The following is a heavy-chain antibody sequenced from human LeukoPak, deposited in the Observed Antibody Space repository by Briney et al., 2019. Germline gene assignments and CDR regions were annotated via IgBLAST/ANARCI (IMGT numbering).Heavy chain of an antibody. V-gene: IGHV4-4*07. CDR2: IHISGSSGSS. Sequence: SETLSLTCTVSGGSFSSYYWSWIRQPAGKGLDWIGRIHISGSSGSSNYNPSLKSRVTMSVDTSKNQFSLKLSSVTAADTAVYYCARHGGYSSPPLYWGQGTLVTVSS. CDR3: ARHGGYSSPPLY. CDR1: GGSFSSYY. D-gene: IGHD4-23*01. J-gene: IGHJ4*02.